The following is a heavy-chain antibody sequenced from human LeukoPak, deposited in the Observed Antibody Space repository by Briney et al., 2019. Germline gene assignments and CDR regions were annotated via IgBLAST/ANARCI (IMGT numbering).Heavy chain of an antibody. V-gene: IGHV3-23*01. CDR3: ARDSPYYDILTGYPDY. Sequence: GGSLRLSCTASGFTFSSYAMSWVRQAPGGGLEWVSAINGNDGRTYYADSVKGRFTVSRDNFKNTLYLQMDSLSAEDTAVYFCARDSPYYDILTGYPDYWGQGTLVTVSS. CDR2: INGNDGRT. J-gene: IGHJ4*02. CDR1: GFTFSSYA. D-gene: IGHD3-9*01.